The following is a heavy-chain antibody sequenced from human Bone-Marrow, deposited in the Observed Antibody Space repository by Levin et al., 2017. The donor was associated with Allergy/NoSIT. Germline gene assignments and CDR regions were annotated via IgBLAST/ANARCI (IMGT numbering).Heavy chain of an antibody. Sequence: GESLKISCAASGFSFSDYVMNWVRQAPGKGLEWISYISSSGSTKYYADSVKGRFTISTKNSLYLQMNSLRADDTAIYYCARDKRSGGVTPDWYFDLWGRGTLVIVSS. V-gene: IGHV3-48*03. CDR2: ISSSGSTK. D-gene: IGHD2-15*01. CDR1: GFSFSDYV. J-gene: IGHJ2*01. CDR3: ARDKRSGGVTPDWYFDL.